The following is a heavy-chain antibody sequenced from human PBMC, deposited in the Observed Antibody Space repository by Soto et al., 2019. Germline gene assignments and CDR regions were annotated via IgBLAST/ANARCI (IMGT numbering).Heavy chain of an antibody. Sequence: QVQLVESGGGVVQPGRSLRLSCEVSGFSLSGYGMHWVRQAPGKGLEWVAVIWYHGTTKNYADSVKGRFTISRDISKNTVYLQMDSLKVEDTAVYYCARDVDRTSHLNWFDPWGQGVMVTVSS. CDR3: ARDVDRTSHLNWFDP. V-gene: IGHV3-33*01. D-gene: IGHD5-12*01. CDR2: IWYHGTTK. CDR1: GFSLSGYG. J-gene: IGHJ5*02.